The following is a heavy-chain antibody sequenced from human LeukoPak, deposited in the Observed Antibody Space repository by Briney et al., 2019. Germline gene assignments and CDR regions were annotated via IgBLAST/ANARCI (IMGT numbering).Heavy chain of an antibody. CDR1: GYTFTGYY. J-gene: IGHJ3*02. D-gene: IGHD6-19*01. CDR2: INPNSGGT. CDR3: ARDFFSVAGPTFDI. Sequence: ASVKVSCKASGYTFTGYYMHWVRQAPGQGLEWMGWINPNSGGTNYAQKFQGRVTMTRDTSISTAYMELSRLRSDDTAVYYCARDFFSVAGPTFDIWGQGTWSPSLQ. V-gene: IGHV1-2*02.